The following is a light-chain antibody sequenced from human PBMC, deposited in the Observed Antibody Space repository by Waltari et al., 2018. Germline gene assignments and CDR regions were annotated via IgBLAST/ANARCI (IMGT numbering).Light chain of an antibody. J-gene: IGLJ1*01. V-gene: IGLV3-27*01. CDR3: YSAADNNHYV. CDR2: KDR. Sequence: SYELTQPSSVSVSPGQTARITCSGDVLAKKYARWFQQKPVQAPVLVIYKDRERPSGFPERFSGSSSGTTVTLTISWAQVEDEADYYCYSAADNNHYVFGTGTKVTVL. CDR1: VLAKKY.